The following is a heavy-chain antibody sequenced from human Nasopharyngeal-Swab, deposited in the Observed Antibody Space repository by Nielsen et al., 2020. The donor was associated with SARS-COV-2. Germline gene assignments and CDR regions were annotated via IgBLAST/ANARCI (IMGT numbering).Heavy chain of an antibody. CDR3: ARDGLDYDFWSAYFMDV. J-gene: IGHJ6*02. V-gene: IGHV3-21*01. D-gene: IGHD3-3*01. CDR2: ISSSSSYI. CDR1: GFTFNNYH. Sequence: GESLKISCAASGFTFNNYHFNWVRHAPGKGLEWVSSISSSSSYIYYADSVKGRFTISRDNAKNSLYLQMNSLRAEDTAVYYCARDGLDYDFWSAYFMDVWGQGTTVTVSS.